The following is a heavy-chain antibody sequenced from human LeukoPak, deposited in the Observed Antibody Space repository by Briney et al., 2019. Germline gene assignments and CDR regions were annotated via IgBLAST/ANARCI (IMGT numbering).Heavy chain of an antibody. CDR2: ISSSSRTI. Sequence: GGSLRLSCAASGFTFSSYSMNWVRQAPGKGLEWVSYISSSSRTIYYADSVKGRFTISRDNAKNSLYLQMNSLRAEDTAVYYCARDRYSGFDYWGQGTLVTVSS. J-gene: IGHJ4*02. D-gene: IGHD1-26*01. V-gene: IGHV3-48*04. CDR1: GFTFSSYS. CDR3: ARDRYSGFDY.